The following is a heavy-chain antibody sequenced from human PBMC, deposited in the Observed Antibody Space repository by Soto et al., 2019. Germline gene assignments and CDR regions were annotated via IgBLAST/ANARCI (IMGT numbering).Heavy chain of an antibody. D-gene: IGHD3-3*01. J-gene: IGHJ4*02. CDR3: ARDPNPYYDFWSGYIDY. Sequence: PGGSLRLSCAASGFTFSSYSMNWVRQAPGKGLEWVSSISSSSSYMYYADSVKGRFTISRDNAKNSLYLQMNSLRAEDTAVYYCARDPNPYYDFWSGYIDYWGQGTLVTVSS. V-gene: IGHV3-21*01. CDR1: GFTFSSYS. CDR2: ISSSSSYM.